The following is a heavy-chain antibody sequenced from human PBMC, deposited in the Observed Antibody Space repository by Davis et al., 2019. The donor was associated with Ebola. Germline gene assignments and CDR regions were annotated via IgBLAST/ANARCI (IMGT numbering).Heavy chain of an antibody. CDR2: ISAYNGNT. CDR3: ARPYCYDGSCYPGNNDY. Sequence: ASVKVSCKASGYTFSSYGISWVRQAPGQGLEWMGWISAYNGNTNYAQKLQGRVTMTTDTSTSTAYMELGSLRSDDTAVYYCARPYCYDGSCYPGNNDYWGQGTLVTVSS. J-gene: IGHJ4*02. D-gene: IGHD2-15*01. CDR1: GYTFSSYG. V-gene: IGHV1-18*01.